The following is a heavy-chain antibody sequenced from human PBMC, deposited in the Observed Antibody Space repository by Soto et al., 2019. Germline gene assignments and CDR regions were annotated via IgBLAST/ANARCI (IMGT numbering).Heavy chain of an antibody. CDR1: GFTFSSYA. V-gene: IGHV3-30-3*01. CDR2: ISYDGSNK. CDR3: ARVCFLEWSSASHFQH. Sequence: QVQLVESGGGVVQPGRSLRLSCAASGFTFSSYAMHWVRQAPGKGLEWVAVISYDGSNKYYADSVKGRFTISRDNSKNTKYLQMNRLRAEDTAVYYCARVCFLEWSSASHFQHWGQGTLVTGSS. J-gene: IGHJ1*01. D-gene: IGHD3-3*01.